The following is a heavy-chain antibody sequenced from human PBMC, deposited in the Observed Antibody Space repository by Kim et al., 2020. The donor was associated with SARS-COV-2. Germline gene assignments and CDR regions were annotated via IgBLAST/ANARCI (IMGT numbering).Heavy chain of an antibody. D-gene: IGHD2-8*01. Sequence: NPSPKGRVTISVDTSKNQFSLKLSSVTAADTAVYYCARFGMLEDGMDVWGQGTTVTVSS. J-gene: IGHJ6*02. V-gene: IGHV4-59*01. CDR3: ARFGMLEDGMDV.